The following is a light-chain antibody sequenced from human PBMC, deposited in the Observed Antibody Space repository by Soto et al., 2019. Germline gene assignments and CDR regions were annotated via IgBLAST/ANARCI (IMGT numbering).Light chain of an antibody. CDR3: QQYNIWPLWT. Sequence: EVGMTQSPATLSVSPGDRATLSCRASESVTSSLAWYQQTPGQPPRLLIYAASTRATDVPARFSGGGSETEFTLTISSLQSEDFAVYFCQQYNIWPLWTFGQRTKVDIK. V-gene: IGKV3-15*01. J-gene: IGKJ1*01. CDR2: AAS. CDR1: ESVTSS.